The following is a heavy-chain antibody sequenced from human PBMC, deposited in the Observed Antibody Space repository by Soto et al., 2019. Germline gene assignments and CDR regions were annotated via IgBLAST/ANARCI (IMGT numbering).Heavy chain of an antibody. CDR3: ARHDLVGSNWPYFDY. Sequence: QLQLQESGPGLVKPSETLSLTCTVSGGSISSSNYYWGWIRQPPGKGLEWIGSIYYSGSTYYNPSLKSRVTISVDTSKNQFSLKLSSVTAADTAVYYCARHDLVGSNWPYFDYWGQGTLVTVSS. J-gene: IGHJ4*02. CDR2: IYYSGST. V-gene: IGHV4-39*01. D-gene: IGHD6-13*01. CDR1: GGSISSSNYY.